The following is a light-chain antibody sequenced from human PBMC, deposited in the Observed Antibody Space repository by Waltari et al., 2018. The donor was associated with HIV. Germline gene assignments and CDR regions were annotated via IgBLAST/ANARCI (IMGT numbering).Light chain of an antibody. CDR2: QDS. Sequence: SYELTQPPSVSVSPGQTASITCSGDKLGDKFASWYQQKPGQSPVLVIYQDSKRPSGIPERFSGSNSGNTATLTISGTQAMDEADYYCQSWDSRIVLFGGGTKLTVL. CDR3: QSWDSRIVL. CDR1: KLGDKF. J-gene: IGLJ2*01. V-gene: IGLV3-1*01.